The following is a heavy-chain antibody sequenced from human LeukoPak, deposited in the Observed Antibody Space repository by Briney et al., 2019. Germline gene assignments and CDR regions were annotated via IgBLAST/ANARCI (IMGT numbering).Heavy chain of an antibody. V-gene: IGHV3-21*01. CDR1: GFTFSTYS. CDR3: ARDQSYYNYMDA. CDR2: ISGSSSYI. J-gene: IGHJ6*03. Sequence: PGGSLRLSCAASGFTFSTYSMNWVRQAPGKGLEWASSISGSSSYIYYADSVKGRFTVSRDNAKNSLYLQMNSLRAEDTAVYYCARDQSYYNYMDAWGKGTTVTVSS.